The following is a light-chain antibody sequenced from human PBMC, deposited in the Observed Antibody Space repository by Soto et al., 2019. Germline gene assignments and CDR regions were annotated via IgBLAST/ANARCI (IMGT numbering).Light chain of an antibody. CDR1: QSLLFSNGYNY. V-gene: IGKV2-28*01. CDR3: MQGVQTPFT. Sequence: DIVMTQSPLSLPVTPGEPASISCRSSQSLLFSNGYNYLDWYLQKTGQSPQLLISLGSNRAPGVPDMFSGRGSGTDFTLKISRVEAEDVGVYYCMQGVQTPFTFGPGTKVDIK. CDR2: LGS. J-gene: IGKJ3*01.